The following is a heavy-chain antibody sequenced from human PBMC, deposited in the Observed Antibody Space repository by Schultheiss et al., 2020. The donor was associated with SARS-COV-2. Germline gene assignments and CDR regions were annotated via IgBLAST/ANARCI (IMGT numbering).Heavy chain of an antibody. CDR1: GGSISSYY. J-gene: IGHJ4*02. CDR3: ARGVGIWFGEPRYFDY. D-gene: IGHD3-10*01. V-gene: IGHV4-59*01. CDR2: IYYSGST. Sequence: SETLSLTCTVSGGSISSYYWSWIRQPPGKGLEWIGYIYYSGSTNYNPSLKSRVTISVDTSKNQFSLKLSSVTAADTAVYYCARGVGIWFGEPRYFDYWGQGTLVTVAS.